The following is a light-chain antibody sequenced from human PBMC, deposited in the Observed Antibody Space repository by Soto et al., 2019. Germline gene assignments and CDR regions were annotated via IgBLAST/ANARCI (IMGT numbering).Light chain of an antibody. CDR1: QTVSGSY. J-gene: IGKJ1*01. CDR2: DAS. Sequence: EIVLTQSAGTLSLSPGERATLSCRASQTVSGSYLAWFQQKPGQAPRLLIYDASTRAAGVPDRFSGSGSGTDFSLTINRTEPEDFAVYYCQHYGSSPWTFGQGTKVEIK. CDR3: QHYGSSPWT. V-gene: IGKV3-20*01.